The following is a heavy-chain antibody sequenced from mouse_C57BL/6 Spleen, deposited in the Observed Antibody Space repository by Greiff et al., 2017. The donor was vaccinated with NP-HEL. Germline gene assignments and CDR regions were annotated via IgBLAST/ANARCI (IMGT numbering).Heavy chain of an antibody. CDR2: IYPRSGNT. J-gene: IGHJ2*01. CDR1: GYTFTSYG. Sequence: QVQLQQSGAELARPGASVKLSCKASGYTFTSYGISWVKQRTGQGLEWIGEIYPRSGNTYYNEKFKGKATLTADKSSSTAYMELRSLTSEDSAVYFCARLRAITTVVGYYCDYGGQGTTLTVSS. CDR3: ARLRAITTVVGYYCDY. V-gene: IGHV1-81*01. D-gene: IGHD1-1*01.